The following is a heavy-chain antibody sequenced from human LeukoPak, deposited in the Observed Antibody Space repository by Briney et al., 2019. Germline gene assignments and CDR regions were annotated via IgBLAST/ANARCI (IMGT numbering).Heavy chain of an antibody. Sequence: ASVKVSCKASGYTFTSYDINWVRQATGQGLEWMGWMNPNSGNTGYAQKFQGRVTITRNTSISTAYMELSSLRSEDTAVYYCARSAPYYYYMDVWSKGTTVTVSS. V-gene: IGHV1-8*03. CDR1: GYTFTSYD. CDR2: MNPNSGNT. CDR3: ARSAPYYYYMDV. J-gene: IGHJ6*03.